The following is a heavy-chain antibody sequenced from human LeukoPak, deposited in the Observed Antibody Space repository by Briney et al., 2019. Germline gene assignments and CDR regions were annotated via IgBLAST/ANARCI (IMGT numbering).Heavy chain of an antibody. V-gene: IGHV4-59*01. J-gene: IGHJ3*02. Sequence: SETLSLTCTVSGDSINSDYWNWLRPPPGKGLEWIGYIYHTGSTNYNPSLRSRVTISVDTSKKHFSLKLTSVTAADTAIYYCARVGGKTTINNAAFEIWGQGTMVTVPS. CDR1: GDSINSDY. CDR2: IYHTGST. CDR3: ARVGGKTTINNAAFEI. D-gene: IGHD5-24*01.